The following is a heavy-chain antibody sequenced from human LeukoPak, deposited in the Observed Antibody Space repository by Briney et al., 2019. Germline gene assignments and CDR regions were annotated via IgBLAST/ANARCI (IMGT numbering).Heavy chain of an antibody. CDR3: AARGYIVVVPAAKGGGPDNYYYYMDV. CDR2: FYISGST. J-gene: IGHJ6*03. V-gene: IGHV4-4*07. D-gene: IGHD2-2*01. Sequence: SETLSLTCTVSGGSISSYYWSWIRQPAGKGLEWIGRFYISGSTNYNPSLKSRVTISVDKSKKKFSLKLSSVTAADTAVYYCAARGYIVVVPAAKGGGPDNYYYYMDVWGKGTTVTISS. CDR1: GGSISSYY.